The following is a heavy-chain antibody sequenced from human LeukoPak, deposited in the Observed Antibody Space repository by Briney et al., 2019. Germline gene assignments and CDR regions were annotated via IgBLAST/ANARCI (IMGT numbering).Heavy chain of an antibody. CDR3: AREFGIAAAGYNYYFDY. CDR2: IKQDGSEK. D-gene: IGHD6-13*01. Sequence: PGGSLRLSCAASGFTFSNYAMHWVRQAPGKGLEWVANIKQDGSEKYYVDSVKGRFTISRDNAKNSLYLQMNSLRAEDTAVYYCAREFGIAAAGYNYYFDYWGQGTLVTVSS. J-gene: IGHJ4*02. V-gene: IGHV3-7*01. CDR1: GFTFSNYA.